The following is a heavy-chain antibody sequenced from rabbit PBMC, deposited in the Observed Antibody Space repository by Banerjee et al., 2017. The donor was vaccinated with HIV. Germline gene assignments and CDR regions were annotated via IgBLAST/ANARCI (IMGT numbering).Heavy chain of an antibody. CDR3: ARDLAGVIGWNFGL. Sequence: QQQLEESGGGLVKPEGSLTLTCTASGFDLSSGAMSWVRQAPGKGLEWIGYINTSSGNTVYASWAKGRFTISKTSSTTVTLQMTSLTAADTATYFCARDLAGVIGWNFGLWGPGTLVTVS. CDR2: INTSSGNT. V-gene: IGHV1S45*01. J-gene: IGHJ4*01. CDR1: GFDLSSGAM. D-gene: IGHD4-1*01.